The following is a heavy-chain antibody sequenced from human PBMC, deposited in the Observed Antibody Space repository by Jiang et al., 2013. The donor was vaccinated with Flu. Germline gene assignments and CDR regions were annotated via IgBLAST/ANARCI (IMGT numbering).Heavy chain of an antibody. CDR2: IYYSGIT. V-gene: IGHV4-59*08. J-gene: IGHJ4*02. CDR3: ARSTVADSLDF. D-gene: IGHD6-19*01. CDR1: GGSIRTFY. Sequence: LLKPSETLSLTCIVSGGSIRTFYWSWIRQPPGKGLEWIGYIYYSGITNYNPSLKSRVTMSVDASKNQFSLKLSAVTAADTAVYYCARSTVADSLDFWGQGALVTVSS.